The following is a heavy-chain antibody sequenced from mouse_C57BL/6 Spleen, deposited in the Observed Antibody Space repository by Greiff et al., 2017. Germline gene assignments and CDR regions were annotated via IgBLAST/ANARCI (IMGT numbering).Heavy chain of an antibody. V-gene: IGHV14-3*01. CDR2: IDPESGNT. J-gene: IGHJ3*01. CDR1: GFNIKNSY. Sequence: VQLKQSVAELVRPGASVKLSCTASGFNIKNSYMHWVQQRPEKGLEWIGRIDPESGNTNYAPTFQGQATITTDTASNTAYLPLSSLTSEDTAIYYCAKSRCIPSWLAYWGQGTLVTVSA. CDR3: AKSRCIPSWLAY.